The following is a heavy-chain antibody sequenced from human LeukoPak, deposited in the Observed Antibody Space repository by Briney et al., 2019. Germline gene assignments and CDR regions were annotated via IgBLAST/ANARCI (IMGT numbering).Heavy chain of an antibody. D-gene: IGHD3-22*01. CDR2: IYSGGST. V-gene: IGHV3-53*01. Sequence: GGSLRLSCAASGFSVSSNYMSRVRQAPGKGLEWVSVIYSGGSTDYADSVKGRFTISRDNSKNTLYLQMNSLRAEDTAVYYCARGDYYDSSGIGYWGQGTLVTVS. J-gene: IGHJ4*02. CDR3: ARGDYYDSSGIGY. CDR1: GFSVSSNY.